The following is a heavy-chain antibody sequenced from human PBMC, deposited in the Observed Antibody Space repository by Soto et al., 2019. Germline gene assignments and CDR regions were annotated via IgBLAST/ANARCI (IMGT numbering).Heavy chain of an antibody. V-gene: IGHV4-38-2*01. J-gene: IGHJ4*02. CDR2: INHSGNT. CDR3: GRSGDDYGSYIDY. D-gene: IGHD4-17*01. Sequence: SETLSLTCGVSGYSISSGYYGAWIRQSPEKGREWIGSINHSGNTYYNPSLQSRVTISVDTSKNQFSLKLISVTAADTAVYYCGRSGDDYGSYIDYWGQGTLVTVSS. CDR1: GYSISSGYY.